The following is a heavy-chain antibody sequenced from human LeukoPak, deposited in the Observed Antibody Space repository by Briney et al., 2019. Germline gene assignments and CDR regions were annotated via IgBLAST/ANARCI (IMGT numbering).Heavy chain of an antibody. CDR3: AASAIYNWNYAPSALDY. V-gene: IGHV1-2*04. J-gene: IGHJ4*02. Sequence: ASVKVSCKASGYTFTGYYMHWVRQAPGQGLEWMGWINPNSGGTNYAQKFQGWVTMTRDTSISTAYMELSRLRSDDTAVYYCAASAIYNWNYAPSALDYWGQGTLVTVSS. CDR2: INPNSGGT. D-gene: IGHD1-7*01. CDR1: GYTFTGYY.